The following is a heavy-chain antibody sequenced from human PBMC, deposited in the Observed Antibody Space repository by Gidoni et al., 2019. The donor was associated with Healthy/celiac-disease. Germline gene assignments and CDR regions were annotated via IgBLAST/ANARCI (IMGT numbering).Heavy chain of an antibody. CDR2: IYPGDADT. CDR3: ARSSSQHIVVGYNWFDP. J-gene: IGHJ5*02. V-gene: IGHV5-51*01. Sequence: EVQLVQSGAEVKKPGESLKISCKGSGYSFTSYWIGWVRQMPGKGLEWMGIIYPGDADTRYSPSFQGQVTISADKSISTAYLQWSSLKASDTAMYYCARSSSQHIVVGYNWFDPWGQGTLVTVSS. D-gene: IGHD2-21*01. CDR1: GYSFTSYW.